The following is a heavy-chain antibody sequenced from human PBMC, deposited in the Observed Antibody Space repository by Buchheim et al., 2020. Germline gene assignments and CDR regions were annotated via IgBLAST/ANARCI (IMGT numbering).Heavy chain of an antibody. D-gene: IGHD2-15*01. J-gene: IGHJ4*02. Sequence: QVQLVESGGGVVQPGRSLRLSCAASGFTFSSYGMHWVRQAPGKGLEWVAVISYDGSDEYYADSVKGRFTISRDNSKSTVFVQINGLRAEETAGYYCARDGGSCSDGSCYWEDYWGQGAL. CDR1: GFTFSSYG. CDR2: ISYDGSDE. CDR3: ARDGGSCSDGSCYWEDY. V-gene: IGHV3-30*03.